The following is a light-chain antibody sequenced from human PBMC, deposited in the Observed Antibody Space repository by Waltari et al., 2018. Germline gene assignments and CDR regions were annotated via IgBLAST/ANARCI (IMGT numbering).Light chain of an antibody. Sequence: QSALTHPASVSGSPGQSPTLPFPGTSTDGGGFTLVSWYQQHPGKAPNFIFYEGSKRPSGVSTRFSGSKSGNTASLTISGLQAEDEADYYCCSYAGSRTFVFGTGTKVTVL. CDR1: STDGGGFTL. CDR2: EGS. CDR3: CSYAGSRTFV. V-gene: IGLV2-23*01. J-gene: IGLJ1*01.